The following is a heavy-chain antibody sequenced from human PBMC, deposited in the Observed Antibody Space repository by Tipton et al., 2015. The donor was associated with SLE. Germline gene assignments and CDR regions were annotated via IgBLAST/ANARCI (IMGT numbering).Heavy chain of an antibody. D-gene: IGHD2-8*01. CDR1: GFTFSSYA. Sequence: SLRLSCAASGFTFSSYAMNWVRQAPGKGLEWVSAISGSGGSTYYADSVKGRFTISRDNSKNTLYLQMNSLRAEDTAVYYCAKDSGPFNGGGYAFDIWGQGTMVTVSS. J-gene: IGHJ3*02. V-gene: IGHV3-23*01. CDR2: ISGSGGST. CDR3: AKDSGPFNGGGYAFDI.